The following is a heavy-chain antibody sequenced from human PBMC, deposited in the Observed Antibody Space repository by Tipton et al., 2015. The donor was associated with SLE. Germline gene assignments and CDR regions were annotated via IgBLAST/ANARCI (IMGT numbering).Heavy chain of an antibody. CDR2: ISGSDYST. Sequence: SLRLSCTASGFTFSTYTMNWLRQAPGKGLEWVSAISGSDYSTYYADSVKGRFTVSRDNSKNTLYLQMNNLRADDAAVYYCAKDHDSPRQNVVVGGATPGENWFDPWGQGTLVTVSS. D-gene: IGHD2-15*01. V-gene: IGHV3-23*01. J-gene: IGHJ5*02. CDR3: AKDHDSPRQNVVVGGATPGENWFDP. CDR1: GFTFSTYT.